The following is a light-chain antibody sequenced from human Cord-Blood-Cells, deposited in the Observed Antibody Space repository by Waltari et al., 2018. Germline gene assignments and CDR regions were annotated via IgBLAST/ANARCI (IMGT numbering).Light chain of an antibody. Sequence: NFLRTQPHFVSLFPGKTVTDSGIRNRRSTTSTYVQRYQQRPGSSPTTVIYEDNQRPSGVPDRFSGSIDSSSNSASLTISGLKTEDEADYYCQSYDSSNWVFGGGTKLTVL. J-gene: IGLJ3*02. CDR3: QSYDSSNWV. CDR2: EDN. CDR1: RRSTTSTY. V-gene: IGLV6-57*01.